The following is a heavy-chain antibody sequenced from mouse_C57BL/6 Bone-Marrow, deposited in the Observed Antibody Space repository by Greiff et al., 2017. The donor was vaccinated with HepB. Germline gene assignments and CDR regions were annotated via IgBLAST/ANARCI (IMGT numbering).Heavy chain of an antibody. CDR1: GYAFSSSW. J-gene: IGHJ4*01. CDR2: IYPGDGDT. V-gene: IGHV1-82*01. CDR3: ARSLYYYGRGAMDY. D-gene: IGHD1-1*01. Sequence: VQLQESGPELVKPGASVKISCKASGYAFSSSWMNWVKQRPGKGLEWIGRIYPGDGDTNYNGKFKGKATLTADKSSSTAYMQLSSLTSEDSAVYFCARSLYYYGRGAMDYWGQGTSVTVSS.